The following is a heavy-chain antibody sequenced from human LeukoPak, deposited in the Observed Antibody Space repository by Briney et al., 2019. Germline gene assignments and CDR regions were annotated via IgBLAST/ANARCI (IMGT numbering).Heavy chain of an antibody. CDR2: IKHDGSEK. CDR3: ARGRALIWSGPVVPLDY. J-gene: IGHJ4*02. Sequence: GGSLRLSCAASGFTFSRYWMTWVRQAPGKGLEWVSNIKHDGSEKYYVDSVKGRFTISRDNAKNSLYLQMNSLRAEDTAVYYCARGRALIWSGPVVPLDYWGQGTLVTVSS. D-gene: IGHD3-3*01. V-gene: IGHV3-7*01. CDR1: GFTFSRYW.